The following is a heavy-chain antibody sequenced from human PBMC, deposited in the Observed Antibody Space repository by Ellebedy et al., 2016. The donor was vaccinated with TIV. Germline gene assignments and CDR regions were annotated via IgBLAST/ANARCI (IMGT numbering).Heavy chain of an antibody. CDR3: AREDRPPALHEAAAGTYFDY. CDR2: TYYRSKWYI. CDR1: GDSVSSNSAA. J-gene: IGHJ4*02. V-gene: IGHV6-1*01. Sequence: SQTLSLTCVISGDSVSSNSAAWHWIRQSPSKGLEWLGRTYYRSKWYIDSAVSVRSRITINPDTSKNQFSLQLNSVTPEDTAVYYCAREDRPPALHEAAAGTYFDYWGQGTLVTVSS. D-gene: IGHD6-13*01.